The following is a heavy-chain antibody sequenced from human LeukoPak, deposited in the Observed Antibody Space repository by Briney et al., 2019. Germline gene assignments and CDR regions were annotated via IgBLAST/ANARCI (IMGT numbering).Heavy chain of an antibody. D-gene: IGHD2-15*01. V-gene: IGHV4-59*08. J-gene: IGHJ3*02. CDR1: GGSISRYY. CDR3: ARHVCSGGICYSGYGFDI. Sequence: SETLSLTCTVSGGSISRYYWSWIRQPPGKGLEWIGYIYYSGSTNYNPSLKSRVTISVDTSKNQFSLNLSSVTAADTAVYYCARHVCSGGICYSGYGFDIWGQGTMVTVSS. CDR2: IYYSGST.